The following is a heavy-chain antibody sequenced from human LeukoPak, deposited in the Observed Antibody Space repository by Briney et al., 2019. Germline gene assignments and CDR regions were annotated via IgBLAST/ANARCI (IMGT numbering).Heavy chain of an antibody. CDR3: ARTRDTAMTHDAFDI. CDR1: GGSIRSYY. V-gene: IGHV4-59*01. CDR2: FYYTERT. D-gene: IGHD5-18*01. J-gene: IGHJ3*02. Sequence: TSETLSLTCTVSGGSIRSYYWSWIRQPPGKGLEWIGYFYYTERTNYNPSLKSRVTISVDTSKNQFSLKLSSVTAADTAVCYCARTRDTAMTHDAFDIWGQGTMVIVSS.